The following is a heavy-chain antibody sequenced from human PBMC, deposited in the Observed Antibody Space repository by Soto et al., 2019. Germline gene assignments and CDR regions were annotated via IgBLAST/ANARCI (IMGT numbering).Heavy chain of an antibody. Sequence: ASVKVACKASGYTFTGYYMHWVRQAPGQGLEWMGWINPNSGGTNYAQKIQGRVTMTRDTSISTAYMELSRLRSDDTAVYSCARLTRYNWNYLEWFDPWGLGTLVTASS. CDR3: ARLTRYNWNYLEWFDP. CDR2: INPNSGGT. V-gene: IGHV1-2*02. J-gene: IGHJ5*02. D-gene: IGHD1-7*01. CDR1: GYTFTGYY.